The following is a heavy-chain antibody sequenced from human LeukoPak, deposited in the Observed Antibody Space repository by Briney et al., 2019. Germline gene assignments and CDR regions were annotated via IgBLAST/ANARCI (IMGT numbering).Heavy chain of an antibody. CDR3: ARLFHYYDSSGYALDY. J-gene: IGHJ4*02. V-gene: IGHV1-69*01. Sequence: SVKVSCKASGGTFSSYAISWVRQAPGQGLEWMGGIIPIFGTANYAQKFQGRVTITADESTSTAYMELSSLRSEDTAVYYCARLFHYYDSSGYALDYWGQGTLVTVS. CDR2: IIPIFGTA. D-gene: IGHD3-22*01. CDR1: GGTFSSYA.